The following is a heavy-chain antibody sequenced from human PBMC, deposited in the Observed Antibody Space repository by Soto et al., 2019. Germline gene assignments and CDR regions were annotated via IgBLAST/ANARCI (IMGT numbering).Heavy chain of an antibody. D-gene: IGHD2-15*01. CDR2: IHPGDSDT. CDR3: ARTPGPEVAASLAYYHFSGMDV. CDR1: GYSFTSYW. Sequence: PGESLKISCEASGYSFTSYWIGWVRQMPGKGLEWMGIIHPGDSDTKYSPSFQGQVTISVDKSITTAYLQWSCLKASDTAMYYCARTPGPEVAASLAYYHFSGMDVWGQGTTVTVSS. V-gene: IGHV5-51*01. J-gene: IGHJ6*02.